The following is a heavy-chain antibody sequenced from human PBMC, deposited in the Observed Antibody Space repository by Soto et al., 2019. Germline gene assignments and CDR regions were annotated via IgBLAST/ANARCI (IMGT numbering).Heavy chain of an antibody. CDR3: ARGSSRWYPFDY. Sequence: SETLSLTCTVSGGSISSGGYYWSWIRQHPGKGLEWIGYIYYSGSTYYNPSLKSRVTISVDTSKNQFSLKLSSVTAADTAVYYCARGSSRWYPFDYWGQGTLVTVSS. CDR2: IYYSGST. V-gene: IGHV4-31*03. CDR1: GGSISSGGYY. D-gene: IGHD2-15*01. J-gene: IGHJ4*02.